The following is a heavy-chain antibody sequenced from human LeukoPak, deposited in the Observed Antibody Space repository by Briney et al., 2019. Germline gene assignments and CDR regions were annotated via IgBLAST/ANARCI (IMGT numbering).Heavy chain of an antibody. Sequence: GGSLRLSCAASGFTFGSYWMSWVRQAPGKGLEWVANIKQDGSAKYYVDSVKGRFTISRDNAKNSLYLQMNSLRAEDTAVYYCAREDYISSWYPHYYMDVWGKGTTVTISS. J-gene: IGHJ6*03. V-gene: IGHV3-7*01. CDR1: GFTFGSYW. D-gene: IGHD6-13*01. CDR3: AREDYISSWYPHYYMDV. CDR2: IKQDGSAK.